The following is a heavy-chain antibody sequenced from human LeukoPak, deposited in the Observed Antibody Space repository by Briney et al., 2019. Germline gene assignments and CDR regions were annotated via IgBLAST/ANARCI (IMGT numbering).Heavy chain of an antibody. D-gene: IGHD2-2*01. J-gene: IGHJ4*02. Sequence: ASVKVSCKASGYTFTSYDINWVRQSTGQGLEWMGWMNPNSGNTGYAQKFQGRVTMTRNTSISTAHMELSSLRSEDTAVYYCARILPAARRNDWSFIIDNWGQGTLVTVSS. CDR2: MNPNSGNT. V-gene: IGHV1-8*01. CDR1: GYTFTSYD. CDR3: ARILPAARRNDWSFIIDN.